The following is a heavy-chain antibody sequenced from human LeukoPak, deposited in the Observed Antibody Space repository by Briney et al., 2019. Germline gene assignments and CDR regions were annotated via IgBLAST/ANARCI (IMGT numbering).Heavy chain of an antibody. CDR2: MDYSGST. CDR3: ARTKQVNSFYFCMDV. V-gene: IGHV4-39*01. J-gene: IGHJ6*03. Sequence: SETLSLTCTVSGDSISSTSYSFGGWIRQPPGKGLEWTGTMDYSGSTYYNPTLKSRVTMSADTSKNQFSLKLSSVTAADTAIYYCARTKQVNSFYFCMDVWGKGTTVTVSS. CDR1: GDSISSTSYS. D-gene: IGHD5-18*01.